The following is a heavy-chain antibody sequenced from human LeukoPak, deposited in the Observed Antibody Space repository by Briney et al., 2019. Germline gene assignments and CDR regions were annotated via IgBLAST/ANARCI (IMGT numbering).Heavy chain of an antibody. CDR3: AELGITMIGGV. J-gene: IGHJ6*04. CDR2: ISLNGGSS. Sequence: GGSPRLSCAVSGFTYDEYGMSWVRQAPGKGLEWVSGISLNGGSSGYADSVKGRFTISRDNAKNSLYLQMNSLRAEDTAVYYCAELGITMIGGVWGKGTTVTISS. D-gene: IGHD3-10*02. V-gene: IGHV3-20*04. CDR1: GFTYDEYG.